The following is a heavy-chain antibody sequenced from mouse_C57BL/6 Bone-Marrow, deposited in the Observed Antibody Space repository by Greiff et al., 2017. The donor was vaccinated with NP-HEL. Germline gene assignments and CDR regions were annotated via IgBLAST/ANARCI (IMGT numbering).Heavy chain of an antibody. V-gene: IGHV1-81*01. CDR1: GYTFTSYG. CDR3: ARSPVRYFDY. CDR2: IYPRSGNT. Sequence: QVQLKQSGAELARPGASVKLSCKASGYTFTSYGISWVKQRTGQGLEWIGEIYPRSGNTYYNEKFKGKATLTTDKSSSTAYMELRSLTSEDSAVYFCARSPVRYFDYWGQGTTLTVSS. J-gene: IGHJ2*01.